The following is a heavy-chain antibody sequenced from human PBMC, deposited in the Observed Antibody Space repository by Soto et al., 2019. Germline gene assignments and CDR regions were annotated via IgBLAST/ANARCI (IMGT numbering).Heavy chain of an antibody. D-gene: IGHD4-17*01. J-gene: IGHJ4*02. CDR3: AREKTTVTTYYFDY. V-gene: IGHV3-48*03. Sequence: EVQLVESGGGLVQPGGSLRLSCAASGFTFSSYEMNWVRQAPGKGLEWVSYISSSGSTIYYADSVKGRFTISRDNAKNSLYLQMNSLIAEDTAVYYCAREKTTVTTYYFDYWGQGTLVTVSS. CDR2: ISSSGSTI. CDR1: GFTFSSYE.